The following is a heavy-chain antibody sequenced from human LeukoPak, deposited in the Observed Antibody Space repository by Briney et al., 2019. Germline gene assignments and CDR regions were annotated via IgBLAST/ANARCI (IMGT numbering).Heavy chain of an antibody. Sequence: GGSLRLSCAASGFTFSSYAVHWVRQAPGKGLEWVAVISYDGSNKYYADSVKGRFTISRDNSKNTLYLQMNSLRAEDTAVYYCARSGVGPFDYWGQGTLVTVSS. CDR1: GFTFSSYA. CDR3: ARSGVGPFDY. D-gene: IGHD1-26*01. CDR2: ISYDGSNK. V-gene: IGHV3-30-3*01. J-gene: IGHJ4*02.